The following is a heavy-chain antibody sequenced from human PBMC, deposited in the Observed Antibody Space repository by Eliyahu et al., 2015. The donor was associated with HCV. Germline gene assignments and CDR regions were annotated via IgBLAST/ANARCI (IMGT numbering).Heavy chain of an antibody. Sequence: QVQXVQSGAEVKXPGASXKVSCXASXXTFTGYYMHWVRQAPGQGLEWMGWINPNSGGTNYAQKFQGWVTMXRDTSISTAYMELSRLRSDDTAVYYCAKGAVPAAISAFDIWGQGTMVTVSS. CDR2: INPNSGGT. V-gene: IGHV1-2*04. J-gene: IGHJ3*02. D-gene: IGHD2-2*02. CDR3: AKGAVPAAISAFDI. CDR1: XXTFTGYY.